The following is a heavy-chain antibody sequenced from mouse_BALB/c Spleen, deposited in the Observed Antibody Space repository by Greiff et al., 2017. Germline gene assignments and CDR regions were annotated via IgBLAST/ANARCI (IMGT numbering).Heavy chain of an antibody. D-gene: IGHD2-2*01. CDR1: GYTFTSYT. Sequence: QVQLQQSGAELARPGASVKMSCKASGYTFTSYTMHWVKQRPGPGLEWIGYINPSSGYTNYNQKFKDKATLTADKSSRTAYMQLSSLTSEDSAVYYCARSGYGYDPAWLAYWGQGTLVTVSA. J-gene: IGHJ3*01. V-gene: IGHV1-4*01. CDR2: INPSSGYT. CDR3: ARSGYGYDPAWLAY.